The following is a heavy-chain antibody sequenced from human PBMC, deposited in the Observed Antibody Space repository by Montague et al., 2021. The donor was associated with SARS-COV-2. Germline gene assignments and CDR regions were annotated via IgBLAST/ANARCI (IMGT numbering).Heavy chain of an antibody. V-gene: IGHV4-34*01. D-gene: IGHD3-3*01. Sequence: SETLSLTCAVYSGPFSDYYWTWVRQPPGKGLEWIGEIYHTGSASYNPSLKSRVTLSKDTSKNQFSLKLQSLTAADTAVYYCARGQVTISGVLIFIPAAGPLDVWGQGTLVTVSS. J-gene: IGHJ3*01. CDR1: SGPFSDYY. CDR3: ARGQVTISGVLIFIPAAGPLDV. CDR2: IYHTGSA.